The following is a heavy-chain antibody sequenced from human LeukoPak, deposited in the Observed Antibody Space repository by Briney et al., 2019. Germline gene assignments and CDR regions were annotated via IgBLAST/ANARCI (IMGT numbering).Heavy chain of an antibody. J-gene: IGHJ4*02. CDR1: GGSFSGYY. CDR2: INHSGST. V-gene: IGHV4-34*01. Sequence: SETLSFTCAVYGGSFSGYYWSWIRQPLGKGLEWIGEINHSGSTNYNPSLKSRVTISVDTSKNQFSLKLSSVTAADTAVYYCARPMNAGVADTKPFDYWGQGTLVTVSS. D-gene: IGHD7-27*01. CDR3: ARPMNAGVADTKPFDY.